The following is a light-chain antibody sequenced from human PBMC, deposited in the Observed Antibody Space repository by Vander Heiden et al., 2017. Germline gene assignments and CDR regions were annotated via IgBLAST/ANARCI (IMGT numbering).Light chain of an antibody. J-gene: IGLJ3*02. Sequence: SYELTQPPSAPVSPGQTARITCSGDALPKQYAYWYQQKPGQAPVLVIYKDSERPSGIPERFSGSSSGTTVTFTISGVQAEDEADYYCQSADSSGTYRGVFGGGTKLTVL. CDR2: KDS. CDR1: ALPKQY. CDR3: QSADSSGTYRGV. V-gene: IGLV3-25*03.